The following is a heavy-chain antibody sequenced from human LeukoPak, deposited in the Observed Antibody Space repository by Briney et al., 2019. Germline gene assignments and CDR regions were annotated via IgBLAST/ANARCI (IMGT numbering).Heavy chain of an antibody. D-gene: IGHD3-16*02. V-gene: IGHV3-7*01. Sequence: PGGSLRLSCAASGFTFGAYWMSWLRQAPGKGPEWVASIKDDGSAQFYVDSLEGRFTISRDNAKNTLYLQMDTMRVEDTAVYYCARHIVGEQNFDYWSQGTLVTVSS. J-gene: IGHJ4*02. CDR3: ARHIVGEQNFDY. CDR1: GFTFGAYW. CDR2: IKDDGSAQ.